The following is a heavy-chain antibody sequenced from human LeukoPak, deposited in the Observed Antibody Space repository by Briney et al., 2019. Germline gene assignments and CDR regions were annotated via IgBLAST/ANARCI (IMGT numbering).Heavy chain of an antibody. J-gene: IGHJ1*01. CDR3: ARGLMMAQYFQY. D-gene: IGHD3-16*01. CDR2: ISISGGST. V-gene: IGHV3-23*01. Sequence: PGGSLRLSCAASGXTFSTYAMNWVRLAPGKGLEWVSGISISGGSTNYADSVKGRFTISRDNSKDTVYLQMNSLRAEDTAVYYCARGLMMAQYFQYWGQGTLVIVSS. CDR1: GXTFSTYA.